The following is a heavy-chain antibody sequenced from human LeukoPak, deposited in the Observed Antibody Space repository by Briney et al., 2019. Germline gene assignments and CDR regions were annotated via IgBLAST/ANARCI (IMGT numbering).Heavy chain of an antibody. CDR2: IYTSGST. Sequence: PSETLSLTCTVSGGSIRSYYWSWIRQPAGKGLEWIGRIYTSGSTNYNPSLKSRVTMSVDTSKNQFSLKLSSVTAADTAVYYCARDLSVRYFDWFPHHDAFDIWGQGTMVTVSS. CDR1: GGSIRSYY. J-gene: IGHJ3*02. V-gene: IGHV4-4*07. D-gene: IGHD3-9*01. CDR3: ARDLSVRYFDWFPHHDAFDI.